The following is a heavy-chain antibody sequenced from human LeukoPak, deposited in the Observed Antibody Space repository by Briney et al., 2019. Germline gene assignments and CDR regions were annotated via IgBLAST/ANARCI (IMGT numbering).Heavy chain of an antibody. D-gene: IGHD2-2*02. CDR1: GYTFTGYY. CDR3: ARAFCSSTSCYTPPLGPLDV. J-gene: IGHJ6*02. V-gene: IGHV1-2*02. CDR2: INPNSGGT. Sequence: GASVKVSCKASGYTFTGYYMHWVRQAPGQGLEWMGWINPNSGGTNYAQKFQGRVTMTRDTSISTAYMGLSRLRSDDTAVYYCARAFCSSTSCYTPPLGPLDVWGQGTTVTVSS.